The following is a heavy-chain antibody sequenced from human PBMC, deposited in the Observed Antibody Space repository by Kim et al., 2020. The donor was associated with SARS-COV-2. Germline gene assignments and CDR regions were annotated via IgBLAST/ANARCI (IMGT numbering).Heavy chain of an antibody. J-gene: IGHJ6*02. CDR2: ISGSGGST. CDR3: AKRIVSPVVPAAPYGMDV. CDR1: GFTFSSYA. Sequence: GGSLRLSCAASGFTFSSYAMSWVRQAPGKGLEWVSAISGSGGSTYYADSVKGRFTISRDNSKNTLYLQMNSLRAEDTAVYYCAKRIVSPVVPAAPYGMDVWGQGTTVTVSS. D-gene: IGHD2-2*01. V-gene: IGHV3-23*01.